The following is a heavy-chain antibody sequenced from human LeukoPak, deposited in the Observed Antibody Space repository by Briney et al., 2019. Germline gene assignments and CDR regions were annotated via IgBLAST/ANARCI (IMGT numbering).Heavy chain of an antibody. CDR1: GGSISSYY. J-gene: IGHJ3*02. V-gene: IGHV4-59*01. CDR2: IYYSGST. Sequence: PSETLSLTCTVSGGSISSYYWSWIRQPPGKGLEWIGYIYYSGSTNYNPSLKSRVTISVDTSKNQFSLKLSSVTAADTAVYYCATYRGSNIAARPGAFDIWGQGTMVTVSS. D-gene: IGHD6-6*01. CDR3: ATYRGSNIAARPGAFDI.